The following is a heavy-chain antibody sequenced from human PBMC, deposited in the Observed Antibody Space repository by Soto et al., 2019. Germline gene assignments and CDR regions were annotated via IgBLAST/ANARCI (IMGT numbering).Heavy chain of an antibody. CDR2: IKQDGSEK. V-gene: IGHV3-7*03. CDR3: ARDLDIAVAGTDYFDY. Sequence: GGSLRLSCAASGFTFSNAWMSWVRQAPGKGLEWVANIKQDGSEKYYVDSVKGRFTISRDNAKNSLYLQMNSLRAEDTAVYYCARDLDIAVAGTDYFDYWGQGTLVTVSS. J-gene: IGHJ4*02. D-gene: IGHD6-19*01. CDR1: GFTFSNAW.